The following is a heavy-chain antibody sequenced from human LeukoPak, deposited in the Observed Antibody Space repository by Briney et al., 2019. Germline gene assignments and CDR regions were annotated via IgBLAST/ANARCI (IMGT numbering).Heavy chain of an antibody. J-gene: IGHJ4*02. CDR1: RYTLTVND. Sequence: ASVKVSCEASRYTLTVNDMHWDGQAPGQGLEWMGWINPNSGGTNYAQKFQGRVTMTRDTSISTAYMERSRLRPDATALYYCAIEEAGTSANYWGQGTLVTVSS. D-gene: IGHD6-19*01. CDR2: INPNSGGT. CDR3: AIEEAGTSANY. V-gene: IGHV1-2*02.